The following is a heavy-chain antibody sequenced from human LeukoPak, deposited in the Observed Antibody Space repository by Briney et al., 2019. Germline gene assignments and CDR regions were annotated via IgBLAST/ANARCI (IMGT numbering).Heavy chain of an antibody. J-gene: IGHJ4*02. D-gene: IGHD6-19*01. CDR3: ARAGSSGWSSDY. CDR2: IYHSGST. V-gene: IGHV4-30-2*01. Sequence: SETLSLTCTVSGGSISSGGYYWSWIRQPPGKGLEWIGYIYHSGSTYYNPSLKSRVTISVDRSKNQFSLRLSSVTAADTAVYYCARAGSSGWSSDYWGQGTLVTVSS. CDR1: GGSISSGGYY.